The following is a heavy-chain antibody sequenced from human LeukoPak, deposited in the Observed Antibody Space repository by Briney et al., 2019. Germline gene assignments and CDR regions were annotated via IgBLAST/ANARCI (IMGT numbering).Heavy chain of an antibody. D-gene: IGHD1-14*01. V-gene: IGHV3-7*03. CDR1: GFTFSSYW. CDR2: IEQDGSEK. Sequence: QPGGSLRLSCAASGFTFSSYWMSWVRQAPGKGLEWVAIIEQDGSEKYYVDSVKGRFTISRDNAEKSLYLQMTSLRAADTAVYYCATSRTSDYWGQGTLVTVSS. J-gene: IGHJ4*02. CDR3: ATSRTSDY.